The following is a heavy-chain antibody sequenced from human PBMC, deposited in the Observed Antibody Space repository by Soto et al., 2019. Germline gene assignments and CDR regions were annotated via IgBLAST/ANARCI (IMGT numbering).Heavy chain of an antibody. CDR1: GFTFSRYA. CDR3: AKDQGSGSSFAGYYFDY. CDR2: ISGSGGST. V-gene: IGHV3-23*01. Sequence: EVQLLESGGGLVQPGGSLRLSCAASGFTFSRYAMSWVRQAPGKGLEWVSAISGSGGSTYYADSVKGRFTISRDNSKNTLYLQMNSLGAEDTAVYYCAKDQGSGSSFAGYYFDYWGQGTLVTVSS. D-gene: IGHD3-10*01. J-gene: IGHJ4*02.